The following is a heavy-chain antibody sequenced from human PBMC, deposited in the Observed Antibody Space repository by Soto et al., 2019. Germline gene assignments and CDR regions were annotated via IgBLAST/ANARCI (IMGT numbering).Heavy chain of an antibody. CDR3: ARESYSGYHSYDY. J-gene: IGHJ4*02. Sequence: PSETLSLTCAVSVYPISSGCFLGWIRQPPGKGLEWIANMYHGGNTHYNPSLKSRVTMSVDTSKNQFSLKLNSVTAADTAVYYCARESYSGYHSYDYWGQGILVTVSS. CDR1: VYPISSGCF. V-gene: IGHV4-38-2*02. CDR2: MYHGGNT. D-gene: IGHD5-12*01.